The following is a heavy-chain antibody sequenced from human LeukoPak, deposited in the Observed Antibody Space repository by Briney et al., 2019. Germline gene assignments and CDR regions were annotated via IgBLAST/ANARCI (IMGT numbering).Heavy chain of an antibody. CDR3: AREADSGYYRTVDY. CDR2: KSDDGSEK. CDR1: GSTLSRFA. Sequence: GRSLTLSCTASGSTLSRFAMHWVREAPGKGREWLGHKSDDGSEKNYVDSVRGRFTTSRDPSRNTLYLEMTSLRTEDTAVYYCAREADSGYYRTVDYWGQRTMVTVS. V-gene: IGHV3-30-3*01. J-gene: IGHJ4*02. D-gene: IGHD2-15*01.